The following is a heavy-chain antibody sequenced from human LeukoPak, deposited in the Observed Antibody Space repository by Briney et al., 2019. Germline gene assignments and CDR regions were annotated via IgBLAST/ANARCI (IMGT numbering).Heavy chain of an antibody. Sequence: ASVKVSCKASGFTFTSYYMHWGRQAPGQGLEWMGWINPNSGGTNYAQKFQGRVTMTRDASITTAYMELTSLRSDDTAVYYCARDLFVSVSGTYFNVGRVFNYWGQGTLVTVSS. V-gene: IGHV1-2*02. CDR3: ARDLFVSVSGTYFNVGRVFNY. J-gene: IGHJ4*02. CDR2: INPNSGGT. CDR1: GFTFTSYY. D-gene: IGHD3-10*01.